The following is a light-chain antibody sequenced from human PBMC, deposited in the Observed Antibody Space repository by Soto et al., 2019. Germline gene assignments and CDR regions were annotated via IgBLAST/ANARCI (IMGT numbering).Light chain of an antibody. V-gene: IGKV3-15*01. J-gene: IGKJ1*01. CDR3: QQYNIWPT. Sequence: EIVLTQSPATLSVSPGERATLSSRASQSVSSNLAWYQQKPGQAPRLLIYGASTRATGIPASFSGSGSGTEFTLTLSSLQSEDFATYYCQQYNIWPTFGQGTKVEI. CDR2: GAS. CDR1: QSVSSN.